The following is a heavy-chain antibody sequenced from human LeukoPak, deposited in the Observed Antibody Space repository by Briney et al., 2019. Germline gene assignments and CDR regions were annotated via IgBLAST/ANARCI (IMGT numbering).Heavy chain of an antibody. CDR2: IYYSGST. Sequence: PSETLSLTCTVSGGSISSYYWSWIRQPPGKGLEWIGYIYYSGSTNYNPSLKSRVTISVDTSKNQFSLKLSSVTAADTAVYYCARDLVIFDWLSHAFDIWGQGTMVTVSS. J-gene: IGHJ3*02. CDR3: ARDLVIFDWLSHAFDI. D-gene: IGHD3-9*01. CDR1: GGSISSYY. V-gene: IGHV4-59*01.